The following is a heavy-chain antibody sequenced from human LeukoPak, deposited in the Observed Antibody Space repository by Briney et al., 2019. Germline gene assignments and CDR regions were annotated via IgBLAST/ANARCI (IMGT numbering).Heavy chain of an antibody. D-gene: IGHD4-17*01. Sequence: PGRSLRLSCAASGFTFSSYGMHWVRQAPGKGLEWVAVISYDGSNKYYADSVKGRFTISRDNSKNTLYLQMNSLRAEDTAVYYCAKDLSPRVTTVTTGYFQHWGQGTLVTVSS. V-gene: IGHV3-30*18. J-gene: IGHJ1*01. CDR3: AKDLSPRVTTVTTGYFQH. CDR1: GFTFSSYG. CDR2: ISYDGSNK.